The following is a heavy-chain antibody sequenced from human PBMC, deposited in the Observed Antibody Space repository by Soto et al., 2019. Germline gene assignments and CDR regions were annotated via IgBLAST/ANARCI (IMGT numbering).Heavy chain of an antibody. D-gene: IGHD3-10*01. J-gene: IGHJ4*02. CDR2: IKSKTDGGTT. V-gene: IGHV3-15*01. CDR3: TTVADVLLWFGELLHFDY. CDR1: GFTFSNAW. Sequence: GGSLRLSCAASGFTFSNAWMSWVRQAPGKGLEWVGRIKSKTDGGTTDYAAPVKGRFTISRDDSKNTLYLQMNSLKTEDTAVYYCTTVADVLLWFGELLHFDYWCQGTLVTVSS.